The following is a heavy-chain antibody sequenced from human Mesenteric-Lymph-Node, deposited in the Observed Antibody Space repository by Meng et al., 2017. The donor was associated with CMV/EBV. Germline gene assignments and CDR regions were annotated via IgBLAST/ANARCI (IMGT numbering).Heavy chain of an antibody. CDR3: ASEGYYDFWSGYYTSGGMDV. V-gene: IGHV4-61*01. Sequence: SETLSLTCTVSGGSVSSGSYYWSWIRQPPGKGLEWTGYIYYSGSTNYNPSLKSRVTISVDTSKNQFSLKLSSVTAADTAVYYCASEGYYDFWSGYYTSGGMDVWGQGTTVTVSS. CDR2: IYYSGST. J-gene: IGHJ6*02. CDR1: GGSVSSGSYY. D-gene: IGHD3-3*01.